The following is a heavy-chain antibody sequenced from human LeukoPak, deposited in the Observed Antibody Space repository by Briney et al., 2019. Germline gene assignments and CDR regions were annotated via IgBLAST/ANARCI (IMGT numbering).Heavy chain of an antibody. CDR3: AQGSSGWYYFDY. D-gene: IGHD6-19*01. V-gene: IGHV4-59*01. Sequence: SETLSLTCTVSGGSTSSYYWRWIRQPPGKGLEWIGYIYYSGSTNYNPSLKSRVTISVDTSKNQFSLKLSSVTAADTAVYYCAQGSSGWYYFDYWGQGTLVTVSS. CDR1: GGSTSSYY. J-gene: IGHJ4*02. CDR2: IYYSGST.